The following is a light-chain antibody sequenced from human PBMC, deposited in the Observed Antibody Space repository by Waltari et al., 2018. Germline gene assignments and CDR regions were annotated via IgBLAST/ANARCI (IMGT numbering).Light chain of an antibody. CDR1: SLSRYY. J-gene: IGLJ2*01. Sequence: SSELTQDPTVSVALGQTVRITCQGDSLSRYYPSWYQQRPGQAPILVLYGQNSRPSGIPDRFSGSISGNTASLTITGVQAEDEADYYCHSRDSSSTRFFGGGTRLTV. V-gene: IGLV3-19*01. CDR3: HSRDSSSTRF. CDR2: GQN.